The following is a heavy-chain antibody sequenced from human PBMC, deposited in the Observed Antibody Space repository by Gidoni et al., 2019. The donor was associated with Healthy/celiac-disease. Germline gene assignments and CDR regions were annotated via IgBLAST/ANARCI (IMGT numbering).Heavy chain of an antibody. CDR3: ARPATLIHRSDCGGDCWEYGGYYYGMDV. Sequence: QVQLQQWGAGLLKPSETLSLTCAVYGGSFSGYYWSWIRQPPGKGLEWIGEINHSGSTNYNPSLKSRVTISVDTSKNQFSLKLSSVTAADTAVYYCARPATLIHRSDCGGDCWEYGGYYYGMDVWGQGTTVTVSS. D-gene: IGHD2-21*02. V-gene: IGHV4-34*01. J-gene: IGHJ6*02. CDR1: GGSFSGYY. CDR2: INHSGST.